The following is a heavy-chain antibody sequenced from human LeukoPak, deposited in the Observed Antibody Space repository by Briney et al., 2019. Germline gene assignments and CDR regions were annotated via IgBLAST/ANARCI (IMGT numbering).Heavy chain of an antibody. CDR1: GFSISSGYY. V-gene: IGHV4-38-2*01. D-gene: IGHD2-21*02. Sequence: SETLSLTCAVSGFSISSGYYWGWIRQPPGKGLEWVATISHSGNTYFNPSLQSRVTVSLDTSKNQFSLNVTSVKVADTAIYFCTRGTLHLDTWGQGTLVIVSS. J-gene: IGHJ5*02. CDR2: ISHSGNT. CDR3: TRGTLHLDT.